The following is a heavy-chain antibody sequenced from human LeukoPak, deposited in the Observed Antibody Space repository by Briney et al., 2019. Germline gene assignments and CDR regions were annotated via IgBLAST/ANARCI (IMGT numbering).Heavy chain of an antibody. D-gene: IGHD2-2*01. CDR2: INWNGGST. CDR1: GFTFDDYG. V-gene: IGHV3-20*04. J-gene: IGHJ4*02. Sequence: GGSLRLSCAASGFTFDDYGMSWVRQAPGKGLGWVSGINWNGGSTGYADSVKGRFTISRDNAKNSLYLQMNSLRAEDTALYYCARALGYCSSTSCPFDYWGQGTLVTVSS. CDR3: ARALGYCSSTSCPFDY.